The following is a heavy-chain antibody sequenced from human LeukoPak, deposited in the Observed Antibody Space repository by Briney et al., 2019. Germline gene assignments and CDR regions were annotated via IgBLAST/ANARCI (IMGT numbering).Heavy chain of an antibody. J-gene: IGHJ6*02. CDR1: GYTFTSYA. CDR3: ARFCSGGSCHHYYGMDV. V-gene: IGHV1-3*01. CDR2: INAGNGNT. D-gene: IGHD2-15*01. Sequence: GASVKVSCKASGYTFTSYAMHWVRQAPGQRLEWMGWINAGNGNTKYSQKFQGRVTITRDTSASTAYMELSSLRSEDTAVYYCARFCSGGSCHHYYGMDVWGQGTTVTVSS.